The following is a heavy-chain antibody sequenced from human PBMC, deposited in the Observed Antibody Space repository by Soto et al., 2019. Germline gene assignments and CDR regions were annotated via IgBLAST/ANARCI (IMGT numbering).Heavy chain of an antibody. V-gene: IGHV3-73*01. D-gene: IGHD5-18*01. CDR3: TRLVDTAMVTDGVPDY. J-gene: IGHJ4*02. CDR1: GFTFSGSA. Sequence: GGSLRLSCAASGFTFSGSAMHWVRQASGKGLEWVGRIRSKANSYATAYAASVKGRFTISRDDSKNTAYLQMNSLKTEDTAVYYCTRLVDTAMVTDGVPDYWGQGTLVTVSS. CDR2: IRSKANSYAT.